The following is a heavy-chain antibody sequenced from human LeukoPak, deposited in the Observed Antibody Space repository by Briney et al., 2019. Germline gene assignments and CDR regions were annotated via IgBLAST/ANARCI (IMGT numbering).Heavy chain of an antibody. CDR1: GGSISNYY. J-gene: IGHJ2*01. CDR3: ARHWGSDWYFDL. V-gene: IGHV4-59*01. Sequence: SETLSLTCAVSGGSISNYYCSWIRQPPGKGLEWLGYIHYSGYTNYNPSLKSRVTISVDTSKNQFSLNLSSVTAADTAVYYCARHWGSDWYFDLWGRGTLVTVSS. D-gene: IGHD7-27*01. CDR2: IHYSGYT.